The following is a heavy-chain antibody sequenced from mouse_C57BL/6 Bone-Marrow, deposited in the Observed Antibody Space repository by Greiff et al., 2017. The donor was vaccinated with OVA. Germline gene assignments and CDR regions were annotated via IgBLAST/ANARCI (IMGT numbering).Heavy chain of an antibody. CDR1: GFTFSSYG. CDR2: ISSGGSYT. V-gene: IGHV5-6*01. Sequence: EVQGVESGGDLVKPGGSLKLSCAASGFTFSSYGMSWVRQTPDKRLEWVATISSGGSYTYYPDSVKGRFTISRDNAKNTLYLQMSSLKSEDTAMYYCARFTTVVGPQFAYWGQGTLVTVSA. J-gene: IGHJ3*01. D-gene: IGHD1-1*01. CDR3: ARFTTVVGPQFAY.